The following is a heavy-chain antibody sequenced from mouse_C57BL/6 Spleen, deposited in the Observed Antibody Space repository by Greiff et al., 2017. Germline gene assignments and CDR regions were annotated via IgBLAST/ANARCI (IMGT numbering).Heavy chain of an antibody. V-gene: IGHV1-81*01. J-gene: IGHJ4*01. CDR3: ARTYYDYDVSAMDY. CDR1: GYTFTSYG. CDR2: IYPRSGNT. Sequence: VQLQQSGAELARPGASVKLSCKASGYTFTSYGISWVKQRTGQGLEWIGEIYPRSGNTYYNEKFKGKATLTADKSSSTAYMELRSLTSEDSAVYFCARTYYDYDVSAMDYWGQGTSVTVSS. D-gene: IGHD2-4*01.